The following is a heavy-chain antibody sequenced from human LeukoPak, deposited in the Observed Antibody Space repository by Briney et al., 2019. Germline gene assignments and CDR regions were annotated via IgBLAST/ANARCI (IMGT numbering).Heavy chain of an antibody. V-gene: IGHV3-30*04. CDR2: ISSDGRDK. Sequence: GRSLRLSCAASGFTFSNYAIHWVRQAPGKGLEGVAVISSDGRDKHYADSVKGRFTVSRDNSKNTLYLQMNSLRTEDTAIYYCARDLRKSADYYFDYWGQGSLVTVSS. CDR3: ARDLRKSADYYFDY. CDR1: GFTFSNYA. J-gene: IGHJ4*02. D-gene: IGHD2-21*02.